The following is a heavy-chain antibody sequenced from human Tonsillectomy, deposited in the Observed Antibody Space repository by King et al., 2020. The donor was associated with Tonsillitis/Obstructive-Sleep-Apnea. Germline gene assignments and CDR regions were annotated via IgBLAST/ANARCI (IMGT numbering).Heavy chain of an antibody. CDR1: GFTFSRYA. V-gene: IGHV3-23*04. J-gene: IGHJ6*03. CDR3: AKDGGTTGTTCYYYYMDV. Sequence: VQLVESGGGLVQPGGSLRLTCAASGFTFSRYAMTWVCQAPGKGLEWVSAISVSGGSTYYSDSVKGRCTSSRDKSKNTLYLQMNSLSDEDTAVYYCAKDGGTTGTTCYYYYMDVWGKGTTVTVSS. D-gene: IGHD1-1*01. CDR2: ISVSGGST.